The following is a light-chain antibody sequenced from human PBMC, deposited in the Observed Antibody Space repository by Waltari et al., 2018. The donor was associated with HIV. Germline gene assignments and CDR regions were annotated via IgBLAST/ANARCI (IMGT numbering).Light chain of an antibody. V-gene: IGKV3-11*01. CDR1: QSVRSY. CDR3: QQRSNWPPSYI. J-gene: IGKJ2*01. CDR2: AAS. Sequence: EIVLTQSPATLSLSPGERATLSCRAIQSVRSYLAWYQQNPVQAPRLLIYAASNRATGIPSRFSVSGSGTDFTLTISSLEPEDFAVYYCQQRSNWPPSYIFGQGTKLEIK.